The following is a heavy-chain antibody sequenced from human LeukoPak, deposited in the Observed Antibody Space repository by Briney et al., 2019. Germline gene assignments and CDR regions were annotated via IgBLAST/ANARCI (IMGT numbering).Heavy chain of an antibody. CDR3: ARLPGFRHAFDI. V-gene: IGHV4-59*08. D-gene: IGHD6-6*01. J-gene: IGHJ3*02. CDR1: SASISSFY. CDR2: IYYTGST. Sequence: PSESLSLTCTVSSASISSFYWSWIRQPPGKGLEWIGYIYYTGSTNYNPSLKSRLTMSVDTSKNQFSLKLSSVTAADTAVYYCARLPGFRHAFDIWGQGTMVTV.